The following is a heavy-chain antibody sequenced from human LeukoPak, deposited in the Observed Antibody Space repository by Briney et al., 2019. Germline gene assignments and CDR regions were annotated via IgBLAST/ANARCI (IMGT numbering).Heavy chain of an antibody. J-gene: IGHJ5*02. CDR3: ARVTAVVTAKWFDP. D-gene: IGHD2-21*02. V-gene: IGHV3-74*01. Sequence: GGSLRLSCAASGFTFSSYWMHCVRQAPGKGLVWVSRINSDGSSTSYADSVKGRFTISRDNAKNTLYLQMNSLRAEDTAVYYCARVTAVVTAKWFDPWGQGTLVTVSS. CDR1: GFTFSSYW. CDR2: INSDGSST.